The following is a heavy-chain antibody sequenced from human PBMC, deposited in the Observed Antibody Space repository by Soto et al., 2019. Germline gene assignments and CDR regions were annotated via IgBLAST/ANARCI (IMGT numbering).Heavy chain of an antibody. Sequence: SETLSLTCTVSGGSVSSGDYYWSWIRQPPGKGLEWIGYVYYSGSTNYNPSLKSRVTISIDTSKNQFSLKLSSVNAADTAVYYCARDQKVTGAYYNYHGIDVWGQGTTVTAP. D-gene: IGHD7-27*01. CDR3: ARDQKVTGAYYNYHGIDV. J-gene: IGHJ6*02. CDR1: GGSVSSGDYY. V-gene: IGHV4-61*08. CDR2: VYYSGST.